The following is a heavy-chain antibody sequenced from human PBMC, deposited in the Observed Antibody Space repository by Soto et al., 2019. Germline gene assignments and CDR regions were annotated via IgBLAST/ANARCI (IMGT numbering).Heavy chain of an antibody. J-gene: IGHJ6*02. CDR3: ARDRGYGGNSYYYYYGMDV. V-gene: IGHV1-3*01. Sequence: ASVKVSCKASGYTFTSYAMHWVRQAPGQRLEWMGWINAGNGNTKYSQKFQGRVTITRDTSASTAYMELSSLRSEDTAVYYCARDRGYGGNSYYYYYGMDVWGQGTTVTVSS. D-gene: IGHD5-12*01. CDR2: INAGNGNT. CDR1: GYTFTSYA.